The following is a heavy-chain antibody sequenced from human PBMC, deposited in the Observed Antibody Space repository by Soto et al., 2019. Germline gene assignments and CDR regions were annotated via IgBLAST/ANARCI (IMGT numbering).Heavy chain of an antibody. CDR1: GFTFSSYE. D-gene: IGHD3-9*01. CDR2: ISSSGSTI. J-gene: IGHJ6*02. V-gene: IGHV3-48*03. Sequence: GGSLRLSCAASGFTFSSYEMNWVRQAPGKGLEWVSYISSSGSTIYYADSVKGRFTISRDNAKNSLYLQMNSLRTEDTAVYYCARDRSNYDILTGYYLHTYGMDVWGQGTTVTVSS. CDR3: ARDRSNYDILTGYYLHTYGMDV.